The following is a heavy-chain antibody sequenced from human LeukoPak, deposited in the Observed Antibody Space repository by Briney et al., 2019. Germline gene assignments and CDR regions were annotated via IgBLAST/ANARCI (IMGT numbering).Heavy chain of an antibody. CDR2: ISYDGTNK. CDR3: AKGKTVVPASLDS. V-gene: IGHV3-30*18. D-gene: IGHD2-2*01. CDR1: GFTFSSFG. J-gene: IGHJ4*02. Sequence: GRSLRLSCAASGFTFSSFGTRWVRQAPGKGLEWVAMISYDGTNKDYADSVKGRFTISRDNVKNTLLLQMNNLRPEDTAVYYCAKGKTVVPASLDSWGQGTLVTVSS.